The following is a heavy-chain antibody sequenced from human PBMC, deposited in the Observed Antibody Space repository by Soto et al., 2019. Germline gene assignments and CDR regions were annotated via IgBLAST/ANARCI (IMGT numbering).Heavy chain of an antibody. CDR3: ASPSRSSSWRTQNYYYYYGMDG. V-gene: IGHV4-34*01. CDR2: INHSGST. D-gene: IGHD6-13*01. CDR1: GGSFSGYY. J-gene: IGHJ6*02. Sequence: SETLSLTCAVYGGSFSGYYWSWIRQPPGKGLEGSGEINHSGSTNYNPSLKSRVTISVDTSKNQFSLELSSVTAEDTAVYYCASPSRSSSWRTQNYYYYYGMDGWGQGTTVTVSS.